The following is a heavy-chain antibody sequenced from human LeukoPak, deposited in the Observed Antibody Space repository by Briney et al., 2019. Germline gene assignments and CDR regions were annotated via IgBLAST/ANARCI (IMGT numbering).Heavy chain of an antibody. Sequence: GSSVKVSCKASGGTFSSYAISWVRQAPGQGLEWMGRIIPILGIANYAQKFQGRVTITADKSTSTAYMELRSLRSDDTAVYYCARGQLLWFGEFFDFDYWGQGTLVTVSS. CDR3: ARGQLLWFGEFFDFDY. CDR2: IIPILGIA. CDR1: GGTFSSYA. D-gene: IGHD3-10*01. V-gene: IGHV1-69*04. J-gene: IGHJ4*02.